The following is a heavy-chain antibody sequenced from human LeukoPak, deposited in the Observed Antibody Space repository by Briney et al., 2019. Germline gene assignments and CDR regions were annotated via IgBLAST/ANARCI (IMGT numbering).Heavy chain of an antibody. Sequence: ASVKVSCKASGYTFTSYDINWVRQAPGQGLEWMGWINPNSGGTNYAQRFHGRVTMTRDTSISIAYMELSGLRSDDTAVYYCARDRVAYCGSDCYLDWYFDIWGRGTLVTVSS. J-gene: IGHJ2*01. V-gene: IGHV1-2*02. CDR2: INPNSGGT. D-gene: IGHD2-21*02. CDR1: GYTFTSYD. CDR3: ARDRVAYCGSDCYLDWYFDI.